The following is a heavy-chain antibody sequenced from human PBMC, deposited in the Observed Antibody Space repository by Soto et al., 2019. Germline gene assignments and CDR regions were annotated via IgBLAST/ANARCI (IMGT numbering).Heavy chain of an antibody. CDR2: IIPIFGTT. D-gene: IGHD1-1*01. CDR3: ARGTVTGSEYNYYYYGMDV. Sequence: QVQLVQSGAEVKKPGSSVKVSCKASGGTFSSYAIDWVRQAPGQGLEWMGGIIPIFGTTNYAQKLQGRVKLTADESTRTAYMELSTLRSEDTAVYYCARGTVTGSEYNYYYYGMDVWGQGTMVTVSS. V-gene: IGHV1-69*12. J-gene: IGHJ6*02. CDR1: GGTFSSYA.